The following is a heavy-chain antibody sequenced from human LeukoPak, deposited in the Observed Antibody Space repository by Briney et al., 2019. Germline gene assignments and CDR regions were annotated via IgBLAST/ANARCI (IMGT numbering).Heavy chain of an antibody. CDR3: VRGGPSTWF. Sequence: GGSLRLSCAASGFTFKLYWMHWVRLVPGKGPVWVARINDDGSDTVYADSVKGRFTISRDDAKNMLFLQMNSLRGEDTAVYHCVRGGPSTWFWGQGTLVTVSS. J-gene: IGHJ4*02. D-gene: IGHD3-22*01. CDR2: INDDGSDT. V-gene: IGHV3-74*01. CDR1: GFTFKLYW.